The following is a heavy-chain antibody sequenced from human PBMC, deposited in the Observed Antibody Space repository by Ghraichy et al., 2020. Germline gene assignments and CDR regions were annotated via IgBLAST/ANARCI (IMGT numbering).Heavy chain of an antibody. V-gene: IGHV4-39*01. D-gene: IGHD3-22*01. CDR1: GGSISSSSYY. Sequence: SETLSLTCTVSGGSISSSSYYWGWIRQPPGKGLEWIGSIYYSGSTYYNPSLKSRVTISVDTSKNQFSLKLSSVTAADTAVYYCAARITMIQDAFDIWGQGTMVTVSS. J-gene: IGHJ3*02. CDR2: IYYSGST. CDR3: AARITMIQDAFDI.